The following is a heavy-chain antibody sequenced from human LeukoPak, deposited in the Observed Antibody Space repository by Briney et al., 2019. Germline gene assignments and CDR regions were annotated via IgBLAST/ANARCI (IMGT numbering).Heavy chain of an antibody. CDR2: IYYSGST. V-gene: IGHV4-61*01. J-gene: IGHJ5*02. CDR1: GGPVSSGSYY. CDR3: VRDPRIAAAGTFWFDP. D-gene: IGHD6-13*01. Sequence: SETLSLTCTVSGGPVSSGSYYWSWIRQPPGKGLEWIGYIYYSGSTNYNPSLKSRVTISVDTSKNQFSLKLSSVTAADTAVYYCVRDPRIAAAGTFWFDPWGQGTLVTVSS.